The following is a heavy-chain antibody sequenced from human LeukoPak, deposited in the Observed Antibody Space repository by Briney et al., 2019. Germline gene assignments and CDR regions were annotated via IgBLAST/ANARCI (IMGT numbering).Heavy chain of an antibody. D-gene: IGHD2-21*01. Sequence: SETLSLTCAVSGYSISSGYYWGWIRQPPGKGLEWIGSIYHSGSTYYNPSLKSRVTIPVDTSKNQFSLKLSSVTAADTAVYYCARPDKYCGGDCYSNAFDIWGQGTMVTVSS. CDR1: GYSISSGYY. J-gene: IGHJ3*02. V-gene: IGHV4-38-2*01. CDR3: ARPDKYCGGDCYSNAFDI. CDR2: IYHSGST.